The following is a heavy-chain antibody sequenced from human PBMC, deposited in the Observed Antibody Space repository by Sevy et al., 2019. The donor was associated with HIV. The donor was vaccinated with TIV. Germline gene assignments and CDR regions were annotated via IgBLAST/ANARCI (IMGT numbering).Heavy chain of an antibody. CDR3: AKDFSTMIVVVITTAPDY. CDR1: GFTFSSYG. CDR2: ISYDGSNK. V-gene: IGHV3-30*18. J-gene: IGHJ4*02. Sequence: GGSLRLSCAASGFTFSSYGMHWVRQAPGKGLEWVAVISYDGSNKYYADSVKGRFTISRDNSKNKLYLQMNSLRAEDTAVYYCAKDFSTMIVVVITTAPDYWGQGTLVTVSS. D-gene: IGHD3-22*01.